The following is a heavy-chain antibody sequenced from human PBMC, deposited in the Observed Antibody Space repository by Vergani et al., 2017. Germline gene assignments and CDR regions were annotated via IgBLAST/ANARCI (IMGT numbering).Heavy chain of an antibody. CDR2: IYYSGST. CDR1: GGPISSYY. CDR3: ARAQYGSSWYGGSFPEKTNWFDP. D-gene: IGHD6-13*01. J-gene: IGHJ5*02. Sequence: QVPLQESGPGLVKPSETLSLTCTVSGGPISSYYWSWIPQPPGKGLEWIGYIYYSGSTNYNPSLKSRVTISVDTSKNQFSLKLSSVTAADTAVYYCARAQYGSSWYGGSFPEKTNWFDPWGQGTLVTVSS. V-gene: IGHV4-59*01.